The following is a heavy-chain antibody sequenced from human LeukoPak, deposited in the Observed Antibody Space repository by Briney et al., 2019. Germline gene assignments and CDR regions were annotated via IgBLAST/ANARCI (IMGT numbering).Heavy chain of an antibody. CDR3: AKGNDYAPDY. J-gene: IGHJ4*02. D-gene: IGHD4-17*01. CDR1: GFTFNNYA. CDR2: ISWNSGSI. Sequence: GRSLRLSCAASGFTFNNYAMHWVRQSPGKGLEWVSGISWNSGSIGYADSVKGRFTISRDNAKNSLYLQMNSLRAEDTAFYYCAKGNDYAPDYWGQGTLVTVSS. V-gene: IGHV3-9*01.